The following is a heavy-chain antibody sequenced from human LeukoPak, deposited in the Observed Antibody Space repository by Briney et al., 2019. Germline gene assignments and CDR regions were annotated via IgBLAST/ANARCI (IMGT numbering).Heavy chain of an antibody. V-gene: IGHV3-23*01. J-gene: IGHJ6*02. D-gene: IGHD2-2*02. CDR3: AKEGVVPAAISDYYYYYGMDV. CDR1: GFTFSSYA. Sequence: GGSLRLSCAASGFTFSSYAMSWVRQAPGKGLEWVSAISGSGGSTYYADSVKGRFTISRDNSKNTLYLQMNSLRAEDTAVYYCAKEGVVPAAISDYYYYYGMDVWGQGTTVTVSS. CDR2: ISGSGGST.